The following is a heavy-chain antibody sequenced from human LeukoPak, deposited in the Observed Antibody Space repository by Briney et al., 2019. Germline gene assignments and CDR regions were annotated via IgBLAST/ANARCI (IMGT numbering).Heavy chain of an antibody. Sequence: GGSLRLSCAASGFTISNAWMSWVRQAPGKGLEWVGRIKSKTDGGTTDYAAPVKGRFTISRDDSKNTLYLQMNSLKTEDTAVYYCTTDWAFTVTTGFDPWGQGTLVTVSS. CDR1: GFTISNAW. J-gene: IGHJ5*02. CDR3: TTDWAFTVTTGFDP. D-gene: IGHD4-17*01. CDR2: IKSKTDGGTT. V-gene: IGHV3-15*01.